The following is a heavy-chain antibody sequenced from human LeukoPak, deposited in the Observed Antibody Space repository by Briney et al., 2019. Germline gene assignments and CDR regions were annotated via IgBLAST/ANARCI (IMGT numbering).Heavy chain of an antibody. J-gene: IGHJ4*02. Sequence: ASVKVSCKASGYTFTSYGISWVRQAPGQGLEWMGWISAYNGNTNYAQKLQGRVTMTTDTSTSTAYMELRSLRSDDTAVYYCARDTMVRGVPTPVDYWGQGTLVTVSS. CDR1: GYTFTSYG. CDR3: ARDTMVRGVPTPVDY. V-gene: IGHV1-18*01. CDR2: ISAYNGNT. D-gene: IGHD3-10*01.